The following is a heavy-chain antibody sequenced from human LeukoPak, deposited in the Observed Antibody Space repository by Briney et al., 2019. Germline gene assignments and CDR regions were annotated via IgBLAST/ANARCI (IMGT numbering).Heavy chain of an antibody. V-gene: IGHV2-70*11. Sequence: ESGPTLVNPTQTHTLTCTFSGFSVDTSGMCVNWIHQPPEKALEWLARIDWDDDKYYSTSLRTRLTISKDTSKNQVVLTMTNMDPVDTATYYCARMLTSTWDLDYWGQGTLVTVSS. CDR2: IDWDDDK. D-gene: IGHD6-13*01. CDR3: ARMLTSTWDLDY. J-gene: IGHJ4*02. CDR1: GFSVDTSGMC.